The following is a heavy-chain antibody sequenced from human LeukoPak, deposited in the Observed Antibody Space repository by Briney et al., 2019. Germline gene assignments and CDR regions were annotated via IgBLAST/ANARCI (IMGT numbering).Heavy chain of an antibody. CDR3: ARALGELRHWYFDL. CDR1: GGSISSYY. D-gene: IGHD3-16*01. J-gene: IGHJ2*01. Sequence: PSETLSLTCTVSGGSISSYYWSWIRQPPGKGLEWIGYIYYSGSTFYNPSLKSRVTISVDTSKNQFSLKLSSVTAADTAVYYCARALGELRHWYFDLWGRGTLVTVSS. CDR2: IYYSGST. V-gene: IGHV4-59*12.